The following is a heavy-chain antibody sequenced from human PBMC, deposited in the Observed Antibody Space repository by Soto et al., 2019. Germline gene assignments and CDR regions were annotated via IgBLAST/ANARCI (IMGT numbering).Heavy chain of an antibody. CDR2: IIPIFGTA. D-gene: IGHD3-16*01. CDR3: ARDRDMITCRYYYYYGLDG. CDR1: GGTFSSYA. Sequence: QVQLVQSGAEVKKPGSSVKVSCKASGGTFSSYAISWVRQAPGQGLEWMGGIIPIFGTANYAQKFQGRVTITADESTSTAYMELSSLRSEDTAVYYCARDRDMITCRYYYYYGLDGWGQVTTVTVSS. V-gene: IGHV1-69*01. J-gene: IGHJ6*02.